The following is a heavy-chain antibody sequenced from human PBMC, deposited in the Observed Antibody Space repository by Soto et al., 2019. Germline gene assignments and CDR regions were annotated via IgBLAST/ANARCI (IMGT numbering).Heavy chain of an antibody. J-gene: IGHJ4*02. Sequence: GASVKVSCKASGFTFTSSAVQWVRQARGQRLEWIGWIVVGSGNTNYAQKFQERVTITRDMSTSTAYMELSSLRSEDTAVYYCAADALNYYDSSGYYYGDFDYWGQGTLVTAPQ. CDR3: AADALNYYDSSGYYYGDFDY. D-gene: IGHD3-22*01. CDR2: IVVGSGNT. CDR1: GFTFTSSA. V-gene: IGHV1-58*01.